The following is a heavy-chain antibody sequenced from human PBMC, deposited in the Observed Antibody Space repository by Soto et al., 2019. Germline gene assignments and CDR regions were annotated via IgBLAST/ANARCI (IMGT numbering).Heavy chain of an antibody. J-gene: IGHJ4*02. CDR2: TSGNGGST. CDR3: TRSLFIAARGVEFFDY. CDR1: GFTFSDYA. Sequence: VQLLESGGALVQPGGSLRLSCAASGFTFSDYAMTWVRQAPGKGLEWVSHTSGNGGSTYYADSVKGRFTITGDTSKDTMHLQMKRMRAEDTALYYCTRSLFIAARGVEFFDYCGQGALVTVSS. D-gene: IGHD6-6*01. V-gene: IGHV3-23*01.